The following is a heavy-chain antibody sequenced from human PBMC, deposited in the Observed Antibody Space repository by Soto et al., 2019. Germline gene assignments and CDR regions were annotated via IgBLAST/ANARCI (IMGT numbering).Heavy chain of an antibody. CDR2: IANSGNT. D-gene: IGHD3-10*01. V-gene: IGHV4-39*01. CDR3: ARGAYGALVGYY. J-gene: IGHJ4*02. Sequence: QLQLQESGPGLVKPSETLSLTCTVSGGSISTSSYYWGWIRQPPGKGLEWIGNIANSGNTYYNPSLKSRVTISVDTSKNQFSLKLSSVTAADTAVYYCARGAYGALVGYYWGQGTLVTVSS. CDR1: GGSISTSSYY.